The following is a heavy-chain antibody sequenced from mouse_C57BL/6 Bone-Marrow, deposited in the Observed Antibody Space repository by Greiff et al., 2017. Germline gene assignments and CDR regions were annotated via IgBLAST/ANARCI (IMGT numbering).Heavy chain of an antibody. CDR2: ISSGSSTI. D-gene: IGHD1-1*01. CDR3: ASYCMDY. V-gene: IGHV5-17*01. CDR1: GFTFSDYG. Sequence: EVKVIESGGGLVKPGGSLKLSCAASGFTFSDYGMHWVRQAPEKGLEWVAYISSGSSTIYYADTVKGRFTISRDNAKNTLFLQMTSLRSEDTAMYYCASYCMDYWGQGTSVTVSS. J-gene: IGHJ4*01.